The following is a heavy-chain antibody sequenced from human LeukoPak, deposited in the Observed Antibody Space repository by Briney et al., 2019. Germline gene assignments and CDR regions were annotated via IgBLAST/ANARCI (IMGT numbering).Heavy chain of an antibody. J-gene: IGHJ4*02. CDR3: ARGPSYDILTGPFFDY. CDR2: IYSGGST. V-gene: IGHV3-53*04. CDR1: GFTVSSNY. D-gene: IGHD3-9*01. Sequence: GSLRLSCAASGFTVSSNYMSWVRQAPGKGLEWVSVIYSGGSTYYADSVKGRFTISRHNSKNTLYLQMNSLRAEDTAVYYCARGPSYDILTGPFFDYWGQGTLVTVSS.